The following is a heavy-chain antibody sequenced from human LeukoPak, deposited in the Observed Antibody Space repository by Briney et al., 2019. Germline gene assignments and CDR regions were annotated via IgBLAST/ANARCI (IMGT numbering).Heavy chain of an antibody. CDR3: ARGSGYSGYDLDY. V-gene: IGHV3-53*01. J-gene: IGHJ4*02. D-gene: IGHD5-12*01. CDR1: GFTVSSNY. Sequence: TGGSLRLSCAASGFTVSSNYMSWVRQAPGKGLEWVSVIYSGGSTYYADSVKGRFTISRDNSKNTLYLQMNSLRAEDTAVYYCARGSGYSGYDLDYWGQGTLVTVPS. CDR2: IYSGGST.